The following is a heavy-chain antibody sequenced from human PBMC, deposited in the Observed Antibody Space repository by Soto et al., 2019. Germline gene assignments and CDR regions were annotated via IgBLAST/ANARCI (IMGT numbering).Heavy chain of an antibody. Sequence: QVQLVESGGGVVQPERSLRLSCVASGFIFNNYGMHWVRQAPGKGLERVAVIWPDGSKKYYADSVKGRFTSSRDNSKGAVELQMNSLRIADTALYFCARDAMGHDRYGGGMDVWGQGSTVTVSS. CDR3: ARDAMGHDRYGGGMDV. CDR2: IWPDGSKK. V-gene: IGHV3-33*01. J-gene: IGHJ6*02. CDR1: GFIFNNYG. D-gene: IGHD4-17*01.